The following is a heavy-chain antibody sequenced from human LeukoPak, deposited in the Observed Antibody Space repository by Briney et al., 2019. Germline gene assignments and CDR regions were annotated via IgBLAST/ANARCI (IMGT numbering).Heavy chain of an antibody. CDR1: GLSISSFW. Sequence: GGSLRLSCGASGLSISSFWMSRVRQAPGKGLEWVANIKQEGSEKNYVDSVKGRFTISRDNAKSSLYLQMNSLRAEATAVYLCARDLTAPFYYYGMDVWGQGTTVTVSS. CDR3: ARDLTAPFYYYGMDV. CDR2: IKQEGSEK. D-gene: IGHD7-27*01. J-gene: IGHJ6*02. V-gene: IGHV3-7*01.